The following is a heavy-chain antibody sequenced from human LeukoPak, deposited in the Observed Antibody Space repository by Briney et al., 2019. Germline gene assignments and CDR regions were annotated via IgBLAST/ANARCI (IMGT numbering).Heavy chain of an antibody. CDR2: IIPIFGTA. CDR1: GGTFSSYA. J-gene: IGHJ4*02. Sequence: GASVKVSCKASGGTFSSYAISWVRQAPGQGLEWMGGIIPIFGTANYAQKFQGRVTMTEDTSTDTAYMHLSSLRSEDTAVYYCATVHDFWSGHSFDYWGQGTLVTVSS. CDR3: ATVHDFWSGHSFDY. D-gene: IGHD3-3*01. V-gene: IGHV1-69*06.